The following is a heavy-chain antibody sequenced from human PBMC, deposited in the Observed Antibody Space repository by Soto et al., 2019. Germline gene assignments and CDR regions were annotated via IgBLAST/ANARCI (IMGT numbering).Heavy chain of an antibody. D-gene: IGHD1-26*01. J-gene: IGHJ6*02. V-gene: IGHV1-2*02. Sequence: GSVKVSCKASGYTFTGYYMHWVRQAPGQGLEWMGWINPNSGGTNYAQKFQGRVTMTRDTSISTAYMELSRLRSDDTAVYYCARVRKGGHYYYYGMDVWGQGTTVTVSS. CDR1: GYTFTGYY. CDR3: ARVRKGGHYYYYGMDV. CDR2: INPNSGGT.